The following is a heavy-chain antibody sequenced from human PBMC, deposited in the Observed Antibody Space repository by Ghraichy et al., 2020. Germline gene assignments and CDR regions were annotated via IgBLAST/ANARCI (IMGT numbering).Heavy chain of an antibody. CDR3: AGGGTGIQLWFALNDY. D-gene: IGHD5-18*01. V-gene: IGHV3-30*04. CDR1: GFTFSNYA. J-gene: IGHJ4*02. Sequence: GGSLRLSCAASGFTFSNYAMHWVRQAPGKGLEWVAVISYDGSNKYYADSVKGRFTISRDNSKNTLYLQMNSLKAADTAMYYCAGGGTGIQLWFALNDYWGQGTLVTVSS. CDR2: ISYDGSNK.